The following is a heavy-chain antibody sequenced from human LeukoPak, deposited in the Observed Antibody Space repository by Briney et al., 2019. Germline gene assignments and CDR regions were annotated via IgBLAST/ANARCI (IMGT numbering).Heavy chain of an antibody. V-gene: IGHV3-23*01. CDR2: ISGSGGST. D-gene: IGHD3-3*01. J-gene: IGHJ4*02. Sequence: GGSLRLSCAASGFTFSSYAMSLVRQAPGKGLEWVSAISGSGGSTYYADSVKGRFTISRDNSKNTLYLQMNSLRAEDTAVYYCAKQYYDFWSGYHYWGQGTLVTVSS. CDR3: AKQYYDFWSGYHY. CDR1: GFTFSSYA.